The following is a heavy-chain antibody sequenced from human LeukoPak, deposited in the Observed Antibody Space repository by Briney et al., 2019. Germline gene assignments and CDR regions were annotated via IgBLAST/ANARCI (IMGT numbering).Heavy chain of an antibody. V-gene: IGHV4-59*01. CDR3: ARGITARDSDFNY. CDR1: GGSISSYY. Sequence: SETLSLTCTVSGGSISSYYWSWIRQPPGKGLEWIGYIYYSGSTNYNPSLKSRVTISVDTSKNQFSLKLSSVTAADTAVYYCARGITARDSDFNYWGLGTLVAVSS. CDR2: IYYSGST. J-gene: IGHJ4*02. D-gene: IGHD6-6*01.